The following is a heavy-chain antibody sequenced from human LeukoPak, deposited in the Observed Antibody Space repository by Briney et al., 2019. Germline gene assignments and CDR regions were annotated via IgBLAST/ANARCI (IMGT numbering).Heavy chain of an antibody. J-gene: IGHJ3*01. CDR1: GYTFTGYF. Sequence: GAPVKVSCKASGYTFTGYFIHWVRQSPGQGLEWMGWINPNSGGTNFAQKFHGRVAMTRDTSISTAYMELSRLTSDDTALYYCARGSDFDFWGQGTMVTVSS. CDR3: ARGSDFDF. CDR2: INPNSGGT. D-gene: IGHD3-3*01. V-gene: IGHV1-2*02.